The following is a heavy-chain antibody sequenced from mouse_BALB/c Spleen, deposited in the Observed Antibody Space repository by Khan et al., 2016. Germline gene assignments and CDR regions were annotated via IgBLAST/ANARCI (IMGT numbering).Heavy chain of an antibody. J-gene: IGHJ4*01. CDR3: ARDGWRYNAMGY. Sequence: VELVESGPGLVAPSQSLSIICTVLGFSIIAYGVNRVRQLPGKGLEWLGMLRGDGTTDHNSAIQSILNITKDNSKSQVFLKMNSLQTDDTVKYYCARDGWRYNAMGYWGQGPCVTVFS. CDR1: GFSIIAYG. D-gene: IGHD2-2*01. CDR2: LRGDGTT. V-gene: IGHV2-6-7*01.